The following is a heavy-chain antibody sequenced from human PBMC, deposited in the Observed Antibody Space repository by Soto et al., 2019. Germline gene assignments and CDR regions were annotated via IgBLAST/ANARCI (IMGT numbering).Heavy chain of an antibody. D-gene: IGHD3-3*01. CDR2: ISWNSGSI. Sequence: DVQLVESGGGLVQPGRSLRLSCAASGFTFDDYAMHWVRQAPGKGLEWVSGISWNSGSIGYADSVKGRFTISRDNAKNSLYLQMNSLRAEDTALYYCAKDSGVKAFDYWGQGTLVTVSS. CDR3: AKDSGVKAFDY. J-gene: IGHJ4*02. CDR1: GFTFDDYA. V-gene: IGHV3-9*01.